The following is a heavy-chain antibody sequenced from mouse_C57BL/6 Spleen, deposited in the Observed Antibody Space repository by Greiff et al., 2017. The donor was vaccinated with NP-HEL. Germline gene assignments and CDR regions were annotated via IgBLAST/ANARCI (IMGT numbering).Heavy chain of an antibody. V-gene: IGHV1-50*01. CDR2: IDPSDSYT. Sequence: QVQLQQPGAELVKPGASVKLSCKASGYTFTSYWMQWVKQRPGQGLEWIGEIDPSDSYTNYNQKFKGKATLTVDTSSSTAYMQLSSLTSEDSAVYYCARGAVTGYFDYWGQGTTLTVSS. CDR3: ARGAVTGYFDY. J-gene: IGHJ2*01. CDR1: GYTFTSYW. D-gene: IGHD2-12*01.